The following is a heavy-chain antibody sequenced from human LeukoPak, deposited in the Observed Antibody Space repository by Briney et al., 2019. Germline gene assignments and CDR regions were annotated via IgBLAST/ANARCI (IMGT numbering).Heavy chain of an antibody. CDR2: ISSSSSYI. Sequence: GGSLRLSCAASGFTFSSYSMNWVRQAPGKGLEWDSSISSSSSYIYYADSVKGRFTISRDNAKNSLYLQMNSLRAEDTAVYYCARDLFLSPLGYCSGGSCYGRDFDYWGQGTLVTVSS. D-gene: IGHD2-15*01. CDR1: GFTFSSYS. CDR3: ARDLFLSPLGYCSGGSCYGRDFDY. J-gene: IGHJ4*02. V-gene: IGHV3-21*01.